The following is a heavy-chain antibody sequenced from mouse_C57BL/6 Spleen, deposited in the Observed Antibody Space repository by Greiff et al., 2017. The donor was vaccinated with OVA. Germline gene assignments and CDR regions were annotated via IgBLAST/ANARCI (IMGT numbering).Heavy chain of an antibody. D-gene: IGHD4-1*01. CDR3: ARRELTGTLDY. V-gene: IGHV1-55*01. Sequence: QVHVKQPGAELVKPGASVKMSCKASGYTFTSYWITWVKQRPGQGLEWIGDIYPGSGSTNYNEKFKSKATLTVDTSSSTAYMQLSSLTSEDSAVYYCARRELTGTLDYWGQGTTLTVSS. CDR1: GYTFTSYW. J-gene: IGHJ2*01. CDR2: IYPGSGST.